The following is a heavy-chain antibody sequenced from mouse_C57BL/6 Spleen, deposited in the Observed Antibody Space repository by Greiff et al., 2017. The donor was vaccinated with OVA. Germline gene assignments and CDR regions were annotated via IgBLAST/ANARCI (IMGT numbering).Heavy chain of an antibody. CDR2: IWRGGST. Sequence: VQLQQSGPGLVQPSQSLSITCTVSGFSLTSYGVHWVRQSPGKGLEWLGVIWRGGSTDYNAAFMSRLSITKDNSKSQVFFKMNSLQADDTAIYYCAKISDGYYGAMDYWGQGTSVTVSS. J-gene: IGHJ4*01. V-gene: IGHV2-5*01. D-gene: IGHD2-3*01. CDR3: AKISDGYYGAMDY. CDR1: GFSLTSYG.